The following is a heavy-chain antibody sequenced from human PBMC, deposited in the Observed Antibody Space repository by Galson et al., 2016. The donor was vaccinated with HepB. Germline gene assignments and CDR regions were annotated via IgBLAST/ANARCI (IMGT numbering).Heavy chain of an antibody. D-gene: IGHD1-1*01. J-gene: IGHJ6*02. CDR1: GDSVSSNSAT. V-gene: IGHV6-1*01. CDR3: ARRTGNGFDV. Sequence: CAISGDSVSSNSATWNWIRLSPSRGLEWLGRTYYRSKWYSDYALSVKSRITINADKSKSQFSLQLIAVTPTDTAVYYCARRTGNGFDVWGQGTTVTVSS. CDR2: TYYRSKWYS.